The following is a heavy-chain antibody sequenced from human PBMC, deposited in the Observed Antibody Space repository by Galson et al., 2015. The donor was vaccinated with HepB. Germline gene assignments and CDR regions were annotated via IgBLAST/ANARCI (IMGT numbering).Heavy chain of an antibody. CDR1: GFTFSSYA. CDR2: ISGSGGST. Sequence: SLRLSCAASGFTFSSYAMSWVRQAPGKGLEWVSAISGSGGSTYYADSVKGRFTISRDNSKNTLYLQMNSLRAEDTAVYYCAKTPEYYYDSSGPHFDYWGQGTLVTVSS. D-gene: IGHD3-22*01. CDR3: AKTPEYYYDSSGPHFDY. J-gene: IGHJ4*02. V-gene: IGHV3-23*01.